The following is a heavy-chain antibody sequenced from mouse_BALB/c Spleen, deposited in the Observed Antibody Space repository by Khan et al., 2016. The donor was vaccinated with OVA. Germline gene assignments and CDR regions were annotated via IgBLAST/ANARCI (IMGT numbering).Heavy chain of an antibody. D-gene: IGHD1-1*01. CDR3: ARGGYSVFAY. CDR2: IVPGSGTP. J-gene: IGHJ3*01. V-gene: IGHV1-77*01. Sequence: QVQLKQSVPELVNPGASLKVSCKASGYTFTDYIIGWVKQSTRQGLEWIGDIVPGSGTPYYNEKFKDKATLTADKSSNTAYMQLSSLTSEDSAVYFCARGGYSVFAYWGQETLVTVSA. CDR1: GYTFTDYI.